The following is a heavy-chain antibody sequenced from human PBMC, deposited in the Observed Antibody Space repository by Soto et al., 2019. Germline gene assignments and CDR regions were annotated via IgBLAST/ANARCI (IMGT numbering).Heavy chain of an antibody. CDR2: IYSGGST. V-gene: IGHV3-66*01. J-gene: IGHJ6*02. D-gene: IGHD3-3*01. CDR1: GFTVSSNY. Sequence: GGSLRLSCAASGFTVSSNYMSWVRQAPGKGLEWVSVIYSGGSTYYADSVKGRFTISRDNSKNTLYFQMNSLRAEDTAVYYCAIDRGVYDFWSGNYYYVMDVSGQGTTVPVSS. CDR3: AIDRGVYDFWSGNYYYVMDV.